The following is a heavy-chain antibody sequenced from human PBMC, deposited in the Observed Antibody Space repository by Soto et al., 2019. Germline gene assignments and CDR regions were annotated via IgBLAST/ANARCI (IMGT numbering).Heavy chain of an antibody. CDR1: GDSSNNHY. D-gene: IGHD3-16*01. CDR2: IYYNGNT. CDR3: ARHLRPPGDSYEVGY. V-gene: IGHV4-59*08. Sequence: SQPLCLTYTVSGDSSNNHYWNWIRQTPGKGLEWIGYIYYNGNTEYNPSLKSRVTMSVDTSKNQLSLKVTSVTAADTAVYYCARHLRPPGDSYEVGYWGLATLVTVST. J-gene: IGHJ4*02.